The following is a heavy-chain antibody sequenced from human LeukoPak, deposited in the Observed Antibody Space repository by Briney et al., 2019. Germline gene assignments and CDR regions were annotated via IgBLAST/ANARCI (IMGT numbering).Heavy chain of an antibody. J-gene: IGHJ3*02. CDR2: IYFSGST. CDR1: GGCISSDY. V-gene: IGHV4-59*01. D-gene: IGHD6-19*01. Sequence: SETLALTCTVSGGCISSDYWSWIRQPPGKGLEWIGYIYFSGSTTYNPSLRSRLTISVDTSKNQSSLRLTSVTAVDTAVYYCARWGSGFGIWGQGTMVTVS. CDR3: ARWGSGFGI.